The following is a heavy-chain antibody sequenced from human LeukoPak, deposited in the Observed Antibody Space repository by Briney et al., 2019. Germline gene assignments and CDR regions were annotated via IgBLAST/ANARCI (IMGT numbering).Heavy chain of an antibody. D-gene: IGHD5-18*01. CDR3: ANRDMGTYVPNNFGY. CDR2: ISGCGGST. J-gene: IGHJ4*02. CDR1: GFTFSSYA. V-gene: IGHV3-23*01. Sequence: GGSLRLSCAASGFTFSSYAMSWVRQAPGKGMEWDSAISGCGGSTYYADSVKDRFTISRDNSKNTLYLQMNSLRAEDTAIYYSANRDMGTYVPNNFGYWGQGTLVTVSS.